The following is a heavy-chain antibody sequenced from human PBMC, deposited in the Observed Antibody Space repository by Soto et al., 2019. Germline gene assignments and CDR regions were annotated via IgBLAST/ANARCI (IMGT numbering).Heavy chain of an antibody. V-gene: IGHV4-4*07. CDR2: IDNSGST. D-gene: IGHD3-3*01. CDR3: ARGGQDFWSGPFDY. Sequence: SDTLSLTCTVSGVSISNYFCNWIRHPAGKGLEWIGRIDNSGSTNYNPSLKSRITMSADTSRNQFSLKLNSVTAADTAVYYCARGGQDFWSGPFDYRGQGTLVTVSS. CDR1: GVSISNYF. J-gene: IGHJ4*02.